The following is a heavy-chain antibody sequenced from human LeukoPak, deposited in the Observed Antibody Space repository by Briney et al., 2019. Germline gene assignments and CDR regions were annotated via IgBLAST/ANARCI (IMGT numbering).Heavy chain of an antibody. CDR1: GFTFSSYT. V-gene: IGHV3-30*04. Sequence: GGSLRLSCAASGFTFSSYTMHWVRQAPGKGLEWVAVISYDGSNKYYADSVKGRFTISRDNSKNTLYLQMNSLRAEGTAVYYCARENFDRLGAFDIWGQGTMVTVSS. D-gene: IGHD3-9*01. CDR3: ARENFDRLGAFDI. J-gene: IGHJ3*02. CDR2: ISYDGSNK.